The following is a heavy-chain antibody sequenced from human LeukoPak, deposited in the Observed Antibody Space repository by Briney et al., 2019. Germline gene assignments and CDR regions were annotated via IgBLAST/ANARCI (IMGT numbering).Heavy chain of an antibody. CDR1: GYTLTELS. Sequence: ASVKASCKVSGYTLTELSMHWVRQAPGKGLEWMGGFDPEDGETIYAQKFQGRVTMTEDTSTDTAYMELSSLRSEDTAVYYCATIHGRLWGDNNWFDPWGQGTLVTVSS. V-gene: IGHV1-24*01. D-gene: IGHD5-18*01. CDR2: FDPEDGET. CDR3: ATIHGRLWGDNNWFDP. J-gene: IGHJ5*02.